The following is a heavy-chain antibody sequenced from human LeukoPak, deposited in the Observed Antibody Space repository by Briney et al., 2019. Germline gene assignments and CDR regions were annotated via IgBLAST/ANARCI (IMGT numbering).Heavy chain of an antibody. J-gene: IGHJ5*02. Sequence: GGSLRLSCAASGFTFSDYYMSWIRQAPGKGLEWDSDISSSGSTIYYADSVKGRFTISRDNAKNSLYLQMNSLRAEDTAVYYCVQQICLYSSGWTNWFDPWGQGTLVTVSS. V-gene: IGHV3-11*01. CDR3: VQQICLYSSGWTNWFDP. CDR2: ISSSGSTI. CDR1: GFTFSDYY. D-gene: IGHD6-19*01.